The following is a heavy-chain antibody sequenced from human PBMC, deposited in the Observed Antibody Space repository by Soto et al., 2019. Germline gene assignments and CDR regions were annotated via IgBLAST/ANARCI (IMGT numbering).Heavy chain of an antibody. V-gene: IGHV1-18*01. Sequence: QVQLVQSGGEVKRPGASVKVSCKTSGYTFSNYGITWVRQAPGQPLEWLGWISLYSDGTNYAQKFQGRVSMTTDTSTTTAYMELRSLISDDTAGYYCARVVQGAEAWFGPWGQGTLVTVSS. J-gene: IGHJ5*02. CDR3: ARVVQGAEAWFGP. CDR2: ISLYSDGT. CDR1: GYTFSNYG. D-gene: IGHD2-2*01.